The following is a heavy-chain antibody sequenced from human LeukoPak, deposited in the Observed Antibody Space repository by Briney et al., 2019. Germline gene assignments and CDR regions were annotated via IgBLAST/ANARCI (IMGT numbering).Heavy chain of an antibody. Sequence: GGSLRLSCTASGFTFGSYAMNWVRQAPGKGLEWVSGISGSGDGTYYADSVKGRFTISRDHSKNTLYLQMNSLRADDTAVYYCAKGGFIAVADDPFDYWGQGTLVTVSS. CDR2: ISGSGDGT. CDR3: AKGGFIAVADDPFDY. D-gene: IGHD6-19*01. J-gene: IGHJ4*02. CDR1: GFTFGSYA. V-gene: IGHV3-23*01.